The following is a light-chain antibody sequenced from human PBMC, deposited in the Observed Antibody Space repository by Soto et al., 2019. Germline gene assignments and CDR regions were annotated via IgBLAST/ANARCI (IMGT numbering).Light chain of an antibody. CDR2: DAF. V-gene: IGKV3-11*01. J-gene: IGKJ5*01. Sequence: EILLTQYPGTLSLSPGERATLSCGGRQSVSSKFLAWYQQKPGQAPRLLIYDAFNRATGVPARFSGSGSGTDFTLTISSLQPEDFAVYYCQQRSNSPVTFGQGTRLEIK. CDR1: QSVSSKF. CDR3: QQRSNSPVT.